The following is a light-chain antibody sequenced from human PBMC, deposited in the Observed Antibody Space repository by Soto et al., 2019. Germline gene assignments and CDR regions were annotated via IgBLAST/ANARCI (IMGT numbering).Light chain of an antibody. CDR3: NSYAGSDNFVV. Sequence: QSVLTQPPSASGSPGQSVTISCAGTSSDVGGYNYVSWCQQHPGKAPKLIVYEVTKRPSGVPDRFSGSKSGNTASLTVSGLQAEDEADYYCNSYAGSDNFVVFGGGTKVTVL. J-gene: IGLJ2*01. CDR1: SSDVGGYNY. CDR2: EVT. V-gene: IGLV2-8*01.